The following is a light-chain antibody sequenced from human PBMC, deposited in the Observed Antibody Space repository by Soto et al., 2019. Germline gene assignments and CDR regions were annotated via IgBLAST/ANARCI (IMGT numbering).Light chain of an antibody. CDR2: EVS. V-gene: IGLV2-14*01. CDR3: LSKTSSISDV. CDR1: TSDVGGYNY. J-gene: IGLJ1*01. Sequence: QSVLTQPASVSGSPGQSITISCTGTTSDVGGYNYVSWYQQHPGKVPKLLIHEVSNRPSGVSNRFSGSKSGNTASLTSSGLQAEYEADYYCLSKTSSISDVFGTGTKVNVL.